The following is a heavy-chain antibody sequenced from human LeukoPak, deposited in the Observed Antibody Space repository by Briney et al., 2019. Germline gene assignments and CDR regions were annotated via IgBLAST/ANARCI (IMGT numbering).Heavy chain of an antibody. V-gene: IGHV4-39*01. CDR1: GGSISSSDYY. Sequence: SSETLSLTCTVSGGSISSSDYYWGWIRQPPGKGLEWIGSIYFSGSTYYNPSLKSRVTISVDTSKNQFSLKLSSVTAADTAVYYCARRPYCSGGSCYRYFDYWGQGTLVTVSS. CDR2: IYFSGST. CDR3: ARRPYCSGGSCYRYFDY. D-gene: IGHD2-15*01. J-gene: IGHJ4*02.